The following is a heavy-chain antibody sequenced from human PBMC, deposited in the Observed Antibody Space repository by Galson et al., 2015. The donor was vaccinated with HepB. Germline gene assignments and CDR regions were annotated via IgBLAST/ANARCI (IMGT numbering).Heavy chain of an antibody. J-gene: IGHJ6*03. CDR3: ARDQNWNYYYYYYMDV. CDR1: GFTFSSYS. CDR2: IGSSGGAI. D-gene: IGHD1-1*01. V-gene: IGHV3-48*01. Sequence: SLRLSCAASGFTFSSYSMNWVRQAPGKGLEWVSYIGSSGGAIYYADSVRGRFTISRDNAKNSLYLEMNSLRAEDTAVYYCARDQNWNYYYYYYMDVWGKGTTVTVSS.